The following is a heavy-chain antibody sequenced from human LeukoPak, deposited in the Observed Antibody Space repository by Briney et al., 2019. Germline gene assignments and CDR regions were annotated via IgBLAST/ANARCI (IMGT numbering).Heavy chain of an antibody. D-gene: IGHD3-3*01. J-gene: IGHJ4*02. V-gene: IGHV4-38-2*02. Sequence: PSETLSLTCTVSGYSISSGYYWGWIRQPPGKGLEWIGSIYYSGSTYYNPSLKSRVTISVDTSKNQFSLKLSSVTAADTAVYYCARVRPLEWSIDYWGQGTLVTVSS. CDR3: ARVRPLEWSIDY. CDR2: IYYSGST. CDR1: GYSISSGYY.